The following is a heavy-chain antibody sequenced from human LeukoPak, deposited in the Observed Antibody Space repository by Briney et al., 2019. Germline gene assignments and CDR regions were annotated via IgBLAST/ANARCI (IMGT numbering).Heavy chain of an antibody. J-gene: IGHJ4*02. Sequence: ASVKVSCKASGYTFTSYGISWVRQAPGQGLEWMGWISAYNGNTNYAQRLQGRVTMTTDTSTSTAYMELRSLRPDDTAVYYCARTPMVRGSYYFDYWGQGTLVTVSS. CDR1: GYTFTSYG. CDR3: ARTPMVRGSYYFDY. CDR2: ISAYNGNT. D-gene: IGHD3-10*01. V-gene: IGHV1-18*01.